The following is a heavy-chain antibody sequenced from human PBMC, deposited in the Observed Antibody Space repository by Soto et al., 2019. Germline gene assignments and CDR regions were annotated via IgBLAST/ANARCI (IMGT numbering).Heavy chain of an antibody. V-gene: IGHV4-31*02. Sequence: WTWLRQHPGKGLEWIGYIYYRGVTYYNPSLKSRVTISVDTSKNQFSLKLSAVTAADAAMSYCARELRGLASGRFDPWGQGTLLSVSS. J-gene: IGHJ5*02. CDR3: ARELRGLASGRFDP. D-gene: IGHD2-15*01. CDR2: IYYRGVT.